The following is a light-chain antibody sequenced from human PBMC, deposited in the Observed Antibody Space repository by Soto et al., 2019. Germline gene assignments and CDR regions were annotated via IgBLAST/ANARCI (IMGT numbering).Light chain of an antibody. J-gene: IGLJ1*01. V-gene: IGLV2-8*01. CDR2: EVS. CDR1: SSDVGGYNY. CDR3: SSYAGSLYV. Sequence: QSALTQPPSASGSPGQSVTISCTGTSSDVGGYNYVSWSQQHPGKAPKLMIYEVSKRPSGVPDRFSGSKSGNTASLTVSGLQAEDEADYYCSSYAGSLYVFGTGTKLTVL.